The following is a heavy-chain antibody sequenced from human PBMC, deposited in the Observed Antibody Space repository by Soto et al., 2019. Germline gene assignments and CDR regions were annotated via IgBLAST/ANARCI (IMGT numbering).Heavy chain of an antibody. CDR3: AKRENNLGYLYYGMDV. J-gene: IGHJ6*02. CDR2: INGGGGKT. D-gene: IGHD7-27*01. V-gene: IGHV3-23*01. CDR1: GFTFSTYA. Sequence: QPGGSLRLSCAASGFTFSTYAMNWVRQAPGKGLEWVSSINGGGGKTYYADSVKGRFTISRDNPKNTLFLQMNSLRAEDTAVYYCAKRENNLGYLYYGMDVWGQETTVAVSS.